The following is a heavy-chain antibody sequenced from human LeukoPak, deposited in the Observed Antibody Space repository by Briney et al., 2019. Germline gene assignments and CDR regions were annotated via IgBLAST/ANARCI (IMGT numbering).Heavy chain of an antibody. CDR3: ARGVARSSKFHFSYYFDS. CDR1: RGSISSSSYY. CDR2: IYHSGST. Sequence: SETLSLTCTVSRGSISSSSYYWGWIRQPPGKGLEWIGSIYHSGSTYYNPSLKSRVTISVDTSKNQFSLRLSSVTAADTAVYYCARGVARSSKFHFSYYFDSWGQGTLVTVSS. V-gene: IGHV4-39*07. D-gene: IGHD6-6*01. J-gene: IGHJ4*02.